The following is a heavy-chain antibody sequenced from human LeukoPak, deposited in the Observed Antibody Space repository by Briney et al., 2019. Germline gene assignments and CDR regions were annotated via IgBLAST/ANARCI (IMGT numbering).Heavy chain of an antibody. Sequence: NPSETLSLTCAIYSESFSGYFWSWIRQPPGKGLEWIGEINYSGSTNYNPSLKSRVTISVDTSKNQFSLKLSSVTAADTAVYYCARGARFYGSGSYDYWGQGALVIVTS. V-gene: IGHV4-34*01. J-gene: IGHJ4*02. D-gene: IGHD3-10*01. CDR2: INYSGST. CDR1: SESFSGYF. CDR3: ARGARFYGSGSYDY.